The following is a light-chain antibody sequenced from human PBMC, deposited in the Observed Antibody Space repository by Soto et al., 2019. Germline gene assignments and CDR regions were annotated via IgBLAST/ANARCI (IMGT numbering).Light chain of an antibody. J-gene: IGKJ3*01. CDR1: QSISNF. Sequence: DTVRIPGQASQSISNFLNWYQQKPGKAPKLLIYAASSLRSGVTSRFSGSGSGTDFTLTISSLQREDFATYFCQQGDSCPFTFCHVANVDIK. V-gene: IGKV1-39*01. CDR3: QQGDSCPFT. CDR2: AAS.